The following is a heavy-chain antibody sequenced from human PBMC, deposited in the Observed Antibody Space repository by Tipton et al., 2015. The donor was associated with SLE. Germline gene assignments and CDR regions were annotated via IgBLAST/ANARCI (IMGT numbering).Heavy chain of an antibody. CDR3: ARDHFLDY. D-gene: IGHD2/OR15-2a*01. Sequence: TLSLTCTVSGGSMSGHYWTWIRQPPGKGLEWIGFITSSGYTNYNPSLQSRVTISIDTSKNQCSLKLSSMSAADTAVYYCARDHFLDYWGQEILVNVSS. CDR2: ITSSGYT. CDR1: GGSMSGHY. J-gene: IGHJ4*02. V-gene: IGHV4-59*11.